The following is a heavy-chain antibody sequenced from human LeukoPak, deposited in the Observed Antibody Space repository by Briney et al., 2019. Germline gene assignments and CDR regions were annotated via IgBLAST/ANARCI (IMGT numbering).Heavy chain of an antibody. J-gene: IGHJ4*02. CDR3: GRDRTRQAY. CDR1: GFTFSSYA. CDR2: ISYDGSNK. D-gene: IGHD3-3*01. V-gene: IGHV3-30*14. Sequence: GRSLRLSCAASGFTFSSYAMHWVRQAPGKGLEWVAVISYDGSNKYYADSVKGRFTISRDNAKNSLYLQMNSLTAEDTAVYYCGRDRTRQAYWGQGTLVTVSS.